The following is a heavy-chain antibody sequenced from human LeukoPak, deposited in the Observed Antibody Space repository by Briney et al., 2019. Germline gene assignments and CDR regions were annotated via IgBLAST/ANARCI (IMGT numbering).Heavy chain of an antibody. V-gene: IGHV3-11*04. D-gene: IGHD3-3*02. J-gene: IGHJ4*02. CDR2: ISGSGNII. Sequence: GGSLRLSCAASGFAYSDYYMTWIRQAPGKGLEWVSYISGSGNIIYYADSVKGRFTISRDNAKNSLYLQMNSLRAEDMAVYYCARMLAFCFDYWGQGTLVTVSS. CDR1: GFAYSDYY. CDR3: ARMLAFCFDY.